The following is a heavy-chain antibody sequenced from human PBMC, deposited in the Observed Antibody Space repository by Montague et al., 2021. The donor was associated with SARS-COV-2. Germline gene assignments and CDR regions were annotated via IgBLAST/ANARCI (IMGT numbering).Heavy chain of an antibody. CDR3: ARIRSHDSSGPEEAFDI. CDR1: GFSLSTSGMC. D-gene: IGHD3-22*01. J-gene: IGHJ3*02. V-gene: IGHV2-70*01. CDR2: IDWDDDK. Sequence: PALVKPTQTLTLTCTFSGFSLSTSGMCVSWIRQPPGKALEWLALIDWDDDKYYSTSLKTRLTISKDTSKNQVVLTMTNMDPVDTATYYCARIRSHDSSGPEEAFDIWGQGTMVTVSS.